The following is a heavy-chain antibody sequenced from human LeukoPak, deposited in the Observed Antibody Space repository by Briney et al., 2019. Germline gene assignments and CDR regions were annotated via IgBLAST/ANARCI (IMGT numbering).Heavy chain of an antibody. CDR2: INPSGGST. CDR1: GYTFTSYY. D-gene: IGHD3-10*01. CDR3: ARDSYGSGSYYRSKTYYFDY. Sequence: ASVKVSCKASGYTFTSYYMNWVRQAPGQGLEWMGIINPSGGSTSYAQKFQGRVTMPRDTSTSTVYMELSSLRFEDTAVYHCARDSYGSGSYYRSKTYYFDYWGQGTLVTVSS. V-gene: IGHV1-46*01. J-gene: IGHJ4*02.